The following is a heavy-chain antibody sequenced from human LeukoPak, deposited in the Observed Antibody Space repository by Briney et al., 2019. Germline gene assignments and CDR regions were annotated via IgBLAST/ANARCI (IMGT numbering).Heavy chain of an antibody. D-gene: IGHD1-14*01. Sequence: GESLKISCKGSGYSFANYWIGWVRQMPGKGLEWMGIIYPGDSNTRYSPPFQGQVTISADKSISTAYLQWGSLKASDTAMYYCARHLSIAGNLDYWGQGTLVTVSS. CDR1: GYSFANYW. J-gene: IGHJ4*02. V-gene: IGHV5-51*01. CDR3: ARHLSIAGNLDY. CDR2: IYPGDSNT.